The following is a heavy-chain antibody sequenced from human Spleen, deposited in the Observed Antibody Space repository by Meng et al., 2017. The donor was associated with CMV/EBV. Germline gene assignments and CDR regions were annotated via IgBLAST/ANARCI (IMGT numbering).Heavy chain of an antibody. Sequence: SETLSLTCTVSGDSISTSSNYWAWIRQPPGKGLEWIGSVYYSGTTYYNPSLRSRVTISVDTSKNQFSLKLSSVTAADTAVYYCARGPLGYCSSTSCHDAFDIWGQGTMVTVSS. CDR2: VYYSGTT. V-gene: IGHV4-39*07. CDR1: GDSISTSSNY. J-gene: IGHJ3*02. D-gene: IGHD2-2*01. CDR3: ARGPLGYCSSTSCHDAFDI.